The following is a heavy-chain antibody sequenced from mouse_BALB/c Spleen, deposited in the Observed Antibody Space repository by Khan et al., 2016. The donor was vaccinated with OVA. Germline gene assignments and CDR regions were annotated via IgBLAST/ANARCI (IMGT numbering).Heavy chain of an antibody. Sequence: QVQLKESGAELVKPGASVKLSCKASGYTFTSFYMYWVKQRPGQGLEWIGEINPNNGGTNVNEKYKSKATLTVDKSSSTAYMELSSLTSEDSAVYYCTRGGYGSPMADWGQGTLVTVSA. V-gene: IGHV1S81*02. CDR1: GYTFTSFY. CDR3: TRGGYGSPMAD. CDR2: INPNNGGT. D-gene: IGHD1-1*01. J-gene: IGHJ3*01.